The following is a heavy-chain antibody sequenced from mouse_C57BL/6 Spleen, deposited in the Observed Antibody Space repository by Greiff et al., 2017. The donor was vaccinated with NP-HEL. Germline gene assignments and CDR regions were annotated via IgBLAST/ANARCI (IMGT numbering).Heavy chain of an antibody. CDR1: GYSFTGYY. V-gene: IGHV1-42*01. CDR3: ARLGSSGGYYFDY. Sequence: EVQLQQSGPELVKPGASVKISCKASGYSFTGYYMNWVKQSPEKSLEWIGEINPSTGGTTYNQKFKAKATLTVDKSSSTAYMQLKSLTSEDSAVYYCARLGSSGGYYFDYWGQGTTLTVSS. CDR2: INPSTGGT. J-gene: IGHJ2*01. D-gene: IGHD3-2*02.